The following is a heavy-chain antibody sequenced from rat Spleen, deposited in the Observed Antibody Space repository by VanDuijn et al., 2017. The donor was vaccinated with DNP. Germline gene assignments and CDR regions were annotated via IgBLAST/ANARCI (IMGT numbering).Heavy chain of an antibody. CDR1: GYSITSNY. J-gene: IGHJ3*01. CDR3: ARLGTQGFTY. D-gene: IGHD1-5*01. CDR2: ISYSGST. Sequence: EVQFQESGPGLVKSSQSLSLTCSVTGYSITSNYWAWIRKFPENKLEWMAYISYSGSTGYNPSLKSRISITRDTSKNQFFLQVNSVTTEDTATYYCARLGTQGFTYWGQGTLVTVSS. V-gene: IGHV3-1*01.